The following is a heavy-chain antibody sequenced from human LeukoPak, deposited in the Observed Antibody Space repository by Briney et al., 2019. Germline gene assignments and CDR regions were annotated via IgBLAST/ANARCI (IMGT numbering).Heavy chain of an antibody. CDR3: TTDRGDIYCSGGSCY. CDR2: ISGSGGST. J-gene: IGHJ4*02. Sequence: HPGASLRLSCAASGFTFSSYAMSWVRQAPGKGLEWVSSISGSGGSTYYADSVKGRFTISRDNSKNTLYLQMDSLKTEDTAVYYCTTDRGDIYCSGGSCYWGQGTLVTVSS. CDR1: GFTFSSYA. V-gene: IGHV3-23*01. D-gene: IGHD2-15*01.